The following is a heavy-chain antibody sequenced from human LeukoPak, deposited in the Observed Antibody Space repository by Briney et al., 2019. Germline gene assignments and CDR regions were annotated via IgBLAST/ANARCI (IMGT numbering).Heavy chain of an antibody. J-gene: IGHJ4*02. CDR1: GFTFTNHW. V-gene: IGHV3-74*01. D-gene: IGHD6-13*01. CDR3: VHSSSWHYFDY. CDR2: IRPDGRET. Sequence: PGGSLRLPCAASGFTFTNHWMHWVRQAPGKGLVWVSRIRPDGRETNHADSVKGRFTISRDNAKNTLYLQMNSLGAEDTAVYYCVHSSSWHYFDYWGQGTLVTVSS.